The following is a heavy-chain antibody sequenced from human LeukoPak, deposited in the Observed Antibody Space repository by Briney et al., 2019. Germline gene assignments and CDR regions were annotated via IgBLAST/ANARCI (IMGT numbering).Heavy chain of an antibody. CDR1: GFTFSSYA. D-gene: IGHD1-26*01. J-gene: IGHJ4*02. Sequence: PGGSLRLSCAASGFTFSSYAMSWVRQAPGKGLEWVSAISGSGGSIYYADSVKGRFTISRVNSKNTLYLQMNSLRAEDTAVYYCAKDLVGATPRRLFDYWGQGTLVTVSS. CDR3: AKDLVGATPRRLFDY. CDR2: ISGSGGSI. V-gene: IGHV3-23*01.